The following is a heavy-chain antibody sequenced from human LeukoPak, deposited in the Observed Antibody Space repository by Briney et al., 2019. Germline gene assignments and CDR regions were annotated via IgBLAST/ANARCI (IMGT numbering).Heavy chain of an antibody. J-gene: IGHJ4*02. CDR3: ARGLWLLPFDY. D-gene: IGHD3-10*01. CDR1: GFTFSSYA. Sequence: GSLRLSCAASGFTFSSYAMSWVRQPPGKGLEWIGEINHSGSTNYNPSLKSRVTISVDTSKNQFSLKLSSVTAADTAVYCCARGLWLLPFDYWGQGTLVTVSS. CDR2: INHSGST. V-gene: IGHV4-34*01.